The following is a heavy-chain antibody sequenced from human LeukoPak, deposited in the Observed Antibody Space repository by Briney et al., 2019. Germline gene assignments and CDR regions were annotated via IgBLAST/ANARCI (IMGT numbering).Heavy chain of an antibody. J-gene: IGHJ6*01. D-gene: IGHD2-21*01. CDR1: GLPVSRFD. Sequence: AGTLSLTCAVTGLPVSRFDNIWVRKDPGKGLGLVSYISDSSSITYYADSVKGRFTISRDNTKNALSLQLNSLRDEDTALYFCAKVIRDGYGMDVWAQETTVTVSS. CDR2: ISDSSSIT. CDR3: AKVIRDGYGMDV. V-gene: IGHV3-48*02.